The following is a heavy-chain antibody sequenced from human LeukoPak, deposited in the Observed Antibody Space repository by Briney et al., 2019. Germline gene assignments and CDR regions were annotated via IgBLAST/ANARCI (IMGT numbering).Heavy chain of an antibody. CDR3: ARHVKGSTHGFDP. J-gene: IGHJ5*02. CDR2: IYYSGST. CDR1: GGSISSYY. D-gene: IGHD2/OR15-2a*01. Sequence: SETLSLTCTVPGGSISSYYWSWIRQPPGKGLEWIGYIYYSGSTNHNPSLKSRVTISVDTSKNQFSLKLSSVTAADTAVYYCARHVKGSTHGFDPWGQGTLVTVSS. V-gene: IGHV4-59*08.